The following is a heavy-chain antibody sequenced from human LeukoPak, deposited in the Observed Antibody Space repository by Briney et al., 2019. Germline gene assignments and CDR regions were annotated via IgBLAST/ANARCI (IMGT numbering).Heavy chain of an antibody. V-gene: IGHV3-33*01. D-gene: IGHD3-22*01. J-gene: IGHJ4*02. Sequence: PGGPLSLSCVASGFTFSSYGMHWVRQAPGKGLEWVAVIWFDGSNKYYADSVKGRFTISRDNSKTTLYLQMNSLRAEDTAVYYCARDQVVPGFWGQGTLVTVSS. CDR1: GFTFSSYG. CDR2: IWFDGSNK. CDR3: ARDQVVPGF.